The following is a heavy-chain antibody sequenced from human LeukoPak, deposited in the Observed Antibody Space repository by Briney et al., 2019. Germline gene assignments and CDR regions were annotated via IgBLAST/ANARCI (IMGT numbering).Heavy chain of an antibody. CDR3: ARDIGASAWDRLGYY. V-gene: IGHV1-18*01. CDR2: INTYNGNT. Sequence: ASVKVSCKASGYTFTSYGVTWVRQAPGQGLEWMGWINTYNGNTNYAQKLQGRVTMTTDTSTSTSYMELRSLRSDDTAVYYCARDIGASAWDRLGYYWGQGTLVTVSS. J-gene: IGHJ4*02. D-gene: IGHD6-19*01. CDR1: GYTFTSYG.